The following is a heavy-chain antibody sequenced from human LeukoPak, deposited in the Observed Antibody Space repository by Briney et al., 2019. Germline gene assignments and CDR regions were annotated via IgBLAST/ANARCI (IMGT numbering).Heavy chain of an antibody. D-gene: IGHD3-22*01. CDR3: ARGHYYDSSGYDY. CDR1: GGPISSSSYY. J-gene: IGHJ4*02. Sequence: SETLSLTCTVSGGPISSSSYYWGWIRQPPGKGLEWIGYIYYSGSTYYNPSLKSRVTISVDTSKNQFSLKLSSVTAADTAVYYCARGHYYDSSGYDYWGQGTLVTVSS. V-gene: IGHV4-30-4*08. CDR2: IYYSGST.